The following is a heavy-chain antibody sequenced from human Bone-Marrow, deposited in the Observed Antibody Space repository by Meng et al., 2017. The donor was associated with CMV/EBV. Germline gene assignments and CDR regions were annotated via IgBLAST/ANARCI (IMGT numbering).Heavy chain of an antibody. Sequence: GGSLRLSCAASGFTVSSNYMSWVRQAPGKGLEWVSVIYSGGSTYYADSVKGRFTISRDNSKNTLYLQMNSLGAEDTAVYYCERERGHAFDIWGQGTMVTVSS. CDR1: GFTVSSNY. J-gene: IGHJ3*02. CDR3: ERERGHAFDI. V-gene: IGHV3-53*01. CDR2: IYSGGST.